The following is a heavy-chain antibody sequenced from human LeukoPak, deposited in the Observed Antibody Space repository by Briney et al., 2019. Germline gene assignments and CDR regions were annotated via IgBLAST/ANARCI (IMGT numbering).Heavy chain of an antibody. D-gene: IGHD3-10*01. CDR1: GFSFSSYW. V-gene: IGHV3-7*03. CDR3: ARVSGSYYNPYYFDY. Sequence: GGSLRLSCAASGFSFSSYWMNWVRRAPGKGLEWLANIKEDGSKKYYVDSVKSRFTISRDNAKNSLYLQMNSLRAEDTGVYYCARVSGSYYNPYYFDYWGQGTLVTVSS. J-gene: IGHJ4*02. CDR2: IKEDGSKK.